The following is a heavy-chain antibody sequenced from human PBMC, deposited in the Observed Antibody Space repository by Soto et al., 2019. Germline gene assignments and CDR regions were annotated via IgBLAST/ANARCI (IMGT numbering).Heavy chain of an antibody. Sequence: GGSLRLSCVASGFNFNFYAMNWVRQAPGKGLEWVSAISGSGFSTFYSDSVKGRFTISRDNARETLYLEMQDLRPEDAAVYYCAKDRIQDCTSSSCYRGRDSWGQGTLVTVSS. CDR3: AKDRIQDCTSSSCYRGRDS. V-gene: IGHV3-23*01. D-gene: IGHD2-2*01. J-gene: IGHJ4*02. CDR2: ISGSGFST. CDR1: GFNFNFYA.